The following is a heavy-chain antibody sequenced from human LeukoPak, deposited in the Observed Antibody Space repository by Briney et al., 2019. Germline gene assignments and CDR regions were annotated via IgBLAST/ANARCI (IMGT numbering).Heavy chain of an antibody. Sequence: GGSLRLSCTASGFTFSSYAMNWVRQAPGKGLEWVSVISGGGSSTNYADSVKGRFTISRENSKNTLYLQMNSLRAEDTAVYYCAHTDSYYFDSGMVSWGQGALVTVSS. D-gene: IGHD3-22*01. CDR3: AHTDSYYFDSGMVS. J-gene: IGHJ5*02. CDR1: GFTFSSYA. CDR2: ISGGGSST. V-gene: IGHV3-23*01.